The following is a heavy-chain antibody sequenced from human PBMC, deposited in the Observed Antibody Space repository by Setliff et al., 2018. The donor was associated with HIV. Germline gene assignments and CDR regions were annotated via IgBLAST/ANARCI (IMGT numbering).Heavy chain of an antibody. Sequence: SETLSLTCAVYGGPFSGYYWTWIRQSPERGLEWIGEINQGRTTDYNPSLKRRVSISVDTSKNQFSLKLTSVTAADTAVYYCARAGYSTGWYTQFDYWGQGALVTVSS. CDR1: GGPFSGYY. CDR2: INQGRTT. D-gene: IGHD6-19*01. V-gene: IGHV4-34*01. CDR3: ARAGYSTGWYTQFDY. J-gene: IGHJ4*02.